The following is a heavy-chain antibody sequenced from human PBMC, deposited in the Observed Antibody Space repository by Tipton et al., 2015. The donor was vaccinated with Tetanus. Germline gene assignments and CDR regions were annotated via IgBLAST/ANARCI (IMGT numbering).Heavy chain of an antibody. J-gene: IGHJ4*02. CDR2: TYYRSKWHN. Sequence: GLVKPSQTLSLTCAISGDSVSSNSAAWNWIRQSPSRGLEWLGRTYYRSKWHNDYAVSVKSRITINSDTSKNQISLQLNSVTPGDTAVYCCARESLVTMVRGVIAGGLDFWGQGTLVTVSS. CDR1: GDSVSSNSAA. V-gene: IGHV6-1*01. D-gene: IGHD3-10*01. CDR3: ARESLVTMVRGVIAGGLDF.